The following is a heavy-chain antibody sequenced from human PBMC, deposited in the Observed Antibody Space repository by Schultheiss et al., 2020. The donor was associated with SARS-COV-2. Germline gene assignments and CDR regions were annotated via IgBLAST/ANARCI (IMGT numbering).Heavy chain of an antibody. CDR2: IWYDGSNK. V-gene: IGHV3-33*01. CDR3: ASYGYCSSTTCYPSH. CDR1: GFTFSTYG. J-gene: IGHJ4*02. D-gene: IGHD2-2*01. Sequence: GGSLRLSCATSGFTFSTYGMHWVRQAPGKGLEWVALIWYDGSNKYYADSVKGRFSISRDNSKNMLYLQMSSLRVEDTAVYFCASYGYCSSTTCYPSHWGQGTPVTVSS.